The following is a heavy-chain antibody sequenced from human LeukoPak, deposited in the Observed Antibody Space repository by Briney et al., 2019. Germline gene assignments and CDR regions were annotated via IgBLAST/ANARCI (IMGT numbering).Heavy chain of an antibody. V-gene: IGHV3-30*18. D-gene: IGHD4-17*01. J-gene: IGHJ6*03. CDR1: GFTFSSYG. CDR3: AKDEARPNYGDYYMDV. Sequence: GRSLRLSCGVSGFTFSSYGMHWVRQAPGKVLEWVAIISYDGSKKYYADSVKGRFTISRDNSKNTLYLQMNSLRAEDTAVYYCAKDEARPNYGDYYMDVWGKGTTVTVSS. CDR2: ISYDGSKK.